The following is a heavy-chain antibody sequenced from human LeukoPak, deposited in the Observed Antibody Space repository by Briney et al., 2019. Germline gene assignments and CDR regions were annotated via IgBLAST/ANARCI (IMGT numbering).Heavy chain of an antibody. CDR2: IYYGGST. Sequence: SETLSLTCTVSGGSISSYYWSWIRQPPGKGLEWIGYIYYGGSTNYNPSLKSRVTISVDTSKNQFSLKLSCVTAADTAVYYCARHLEMATIPDAFDIWGQGTMVTVSS. J-gene: IGHJ3*02. D-gene: IGHD5-24*01. V-gene: IGHV4-59*01. CDR1: GGSISSYY. CDR3: ARHLEMATIPDAFDI.